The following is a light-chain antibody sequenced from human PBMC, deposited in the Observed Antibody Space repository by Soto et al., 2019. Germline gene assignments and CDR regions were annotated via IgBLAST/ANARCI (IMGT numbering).Light chain of an antibody. CDR3: QAWDSSTFYV. J-gene: IGLJ1*01. Sequence: SYELTQPPSVSVSPGQTASITCSGHKLGEKFASWYQQKPGQSPVLVIYQDTKRPSGIPERFSGSNSGNTATLTISGTQAMDEADYYCQAWDSSTFYVFGTGTKVTVL. CDR1: KLGEKF. V-gene: IGLV3-1*01. CDR2: QDT.